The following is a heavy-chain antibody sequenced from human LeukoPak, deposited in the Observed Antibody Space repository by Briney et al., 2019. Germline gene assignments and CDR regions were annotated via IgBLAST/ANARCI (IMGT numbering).Heavy chain of an antibody. Sequence: GGSLRLSCVGSGFTFNAYVLSWVRQRPGKGPEWVSMISGSGDATDYADSVKDRLTISRDNAKKTLYLQINNARADDTAIYSCAKDPRAMGRYFFDDWGQGSLVTVSS. D-gene: IGHD3-16*01. CDR2: ISGSGDAT. CDR3: AKDPRAMGRYFFDD. V-gene: IGHV3-23*01. J-gene: IGHJ4*01. CDR1: GFTFNAYV.